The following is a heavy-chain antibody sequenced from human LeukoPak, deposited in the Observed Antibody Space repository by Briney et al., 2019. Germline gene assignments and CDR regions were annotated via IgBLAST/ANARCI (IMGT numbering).Heavy chain of an antibody. CDR2: ISTSGDTM. Sequence: GGSLRLYCAASGFTFRSYEIHWVRQAPGKGLEWISYISTSGDTMYYADSVKGRFTISRDNAKNSVYLHMNSLRAEDTAVYYCARDVDESYYYDSSGNPSGAVDIWGQGTTVTVSS. V-gene: IGHV3-48*03. J-gene: IGHJ3*02. D-gene: IGHD3-22*01. CDR1: GFTFRSYE. CDR3: ARDVDESYYYDSSGNPSGAVDI.